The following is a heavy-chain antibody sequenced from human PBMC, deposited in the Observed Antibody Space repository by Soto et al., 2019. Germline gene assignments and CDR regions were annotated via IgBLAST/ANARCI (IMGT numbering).Heavy chain of an antibody. Sequence: EVQVLDSGGGLVQPGGSQRLSCEASGFTFSNYAMSWVRQAPGKGLEWVSTISATGSTLYADSVKGRFTISRDNSKNTVYLQMNFLRAEVTAVYYCAKVSNKWAVAQRGYFDYWGQGTLVTVSS. J-gene: IGHJ4*02. V-gene: IGHV3-23*01. CDR1: GFTFSNYA. CDR3: AKVSNKWAVAQRGYFDY. D-gene: IGHD6-19*01. CDR2: ISATGST.